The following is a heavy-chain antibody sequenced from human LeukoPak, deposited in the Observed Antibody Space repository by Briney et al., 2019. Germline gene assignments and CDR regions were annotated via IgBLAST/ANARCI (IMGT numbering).Heavy chain of an antibody. Sequence: GGSLRLSCAASGFTFSSYGMHWVRQAPGKGLEWVAFIRYDGSNKYYGDSVKGRFTISRDNSKNTLYLQMNSLRAEDTAVYYCARDYQDIVLMVYAIGCWFDPWGQGTLVTVSS. D-gene: IGHD2-8*01. CDR3: ARDYQDIVLMVYAIGCWFDP. J-gene: IGHJ5*02. CDR2: IRYDGSNK. V-gene: IGHV3-30*02. CDR1: GFTFSSYG.